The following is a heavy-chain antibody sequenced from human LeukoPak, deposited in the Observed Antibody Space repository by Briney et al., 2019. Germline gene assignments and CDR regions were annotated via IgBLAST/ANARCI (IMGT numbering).Heavy chain of an antibody. CDR1: GYTFTSYY. CDR2: INPSGGST. V-gene: IGHV1-46*01. CDR3: AARGDPDAFDI. D-gene: IGHD3-10*01. Sequence: ASVKVSCKASGYTFTSYYMHWVRQAPGQGLEWMGIINPSGGSTSYAQKFQGRVTMARDTSTSTVYMELSSLRSEDTAVYYCAARGDPDAFDIWGQGTMVTVSS. J-gene: IGHJ3*02.